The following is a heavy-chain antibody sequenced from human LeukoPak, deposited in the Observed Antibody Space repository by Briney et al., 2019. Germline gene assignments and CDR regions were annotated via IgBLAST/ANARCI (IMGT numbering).Heavy chain of an antibody. J-gene: IGHJ4*02. CDR2: INSDGSST. D-gene: IGHD5-12*01. Sequence: GGSLRHSCAASGFTFSSYWMHWVRQAPGKGLVWVSRINSDGSSTSYADSVKGRFTISRDNAKNTLYLQMNSLRAEDTAVYYCAGDPWIECYFDYWGQGTLVTVSS. V-gene: IGHV3-74*01. CDR1: GFTFSSYW. CDR3: AGDPWIECYFDY.